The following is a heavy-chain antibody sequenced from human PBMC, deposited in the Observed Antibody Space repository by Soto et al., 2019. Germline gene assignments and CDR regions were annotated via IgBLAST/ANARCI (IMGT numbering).Heavy chain of an antibody. J-gene: IGHJ4*01. D-gene: IGHD3-10*01. CDR2: IYYLGST. CDR1: GGSMSEYF. V-gene: IGHV4-59*01. CDR3: ARDGYDGSGSPYPAY. Sequence: SETLSLTCSVSGGSMSEYFWSWIRQSPGKGLEWIGYIYYLGSTDYNPSLKIRVTISVDTSKRQFSLRLTSVTAADTAVYYWARDGYDGSGSPYPAYWGPGTQVTVS.